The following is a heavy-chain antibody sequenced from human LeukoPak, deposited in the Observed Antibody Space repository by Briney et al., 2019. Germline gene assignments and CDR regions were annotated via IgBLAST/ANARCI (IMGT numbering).Heavy chain of an antibody. CDR3: ARQHGVRVLLWFGELSFDY. D-gene: IGHD3-10*01. CDR1: GGSISSSSYY. CDR2: IYYSGST. Sequence: SETLFLTCTVSGGSISSSSYYWGWIRQPPGKGLEWIGSIYYSGSTYYNPSLKSRVTISVDTSKNQFSLKLSSVTAADTAVYYCARQHGVRVLLWFGELSFDYWGQGTLVTVSS. J-gene: IGHJ4*02. V-gene: IGHV4-39*01.